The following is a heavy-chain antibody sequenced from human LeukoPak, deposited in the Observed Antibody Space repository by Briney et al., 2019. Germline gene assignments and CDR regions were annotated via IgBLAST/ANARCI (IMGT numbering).Heavy chain of an antibody. V-gene: IGHV3-21*01. Sequence: GGSLRLSCAASGFTFSSYSMNWVRQAPGKGLEWVSSISSSSSYIYYADSVKGRFTISRDNSKNTLYLQMNSLRAEDTAVYYCAKEPTSRSLYYYMDVWGKGTTVTVSS. D-gene: IGHD1-26*01. CDR2: ISSSSSYI. CDR3: AKEPTSRSLYYYMDV. J-gene: IGHJ6*03. CDR1: GFTFSSYS.